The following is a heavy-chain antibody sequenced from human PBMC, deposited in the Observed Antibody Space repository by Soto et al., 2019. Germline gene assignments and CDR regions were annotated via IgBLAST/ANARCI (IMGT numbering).Heavy chain of an antibody. Sequence: QVPLVQSGAEVKKPGASVKVSCKASGYTFTSYGISWVRQAPGQGLEWMGWISAYNGTTNYAQKLQGRVTMTTDTSTSTAHMDRRSLRSDDTAVYYCARDEGLGGYYYYYMDVCGKGTTVTVSS. CDR3: ARDEGLGGYYYYYMDV. D-gene: IGHD3-10*01. V-gene: IGHV1-18*01. CDR2: ISAYNGTT. J-gene: IGHJ6*03. CDR1: GYTFTSYG.